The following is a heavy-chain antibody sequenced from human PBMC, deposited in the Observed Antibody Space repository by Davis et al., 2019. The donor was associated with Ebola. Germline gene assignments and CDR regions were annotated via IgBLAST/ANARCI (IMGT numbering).Heavy chain of an antibody. J-gene: IGHJ2*01. CDR3: ARVLAARPWYFDL. CDR2: ISGDESTT. V-gene: IGHV3-74*01. D-gene: IGHD6-6*01. CDR1: GFSFSNYR. Sequence: PGGSLRLSCAASGFSFSNYRMHWVRQAPGKGLAWVSRISGDESTTDYADSVKGRFTISRDNAKNTLYLQMNSLRAEDTAVYYCARVLAARPWYFDLWGRGTLVTVSS.